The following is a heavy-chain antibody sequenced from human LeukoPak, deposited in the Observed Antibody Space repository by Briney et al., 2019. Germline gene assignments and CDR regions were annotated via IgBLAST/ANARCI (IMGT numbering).Heavy chain of an antibody. V-gene: IGHV1-24*01. CDR2: FDPEDGET. D-gene: IGHD1-26*01. CDR1: GYTLTELS. CDR3: ATFAGATPEYYFDY. J-gene: IGHJ4*02. Sequence: GASVKVSCKVSGYTLTELSIHWVRQAPGKGLEWMGGFDPEDGETIYAQKFQGRVTMTEDTSTDTAYMELGSLRSEDTAVYYCATFAGATPEYYFDYWGQGTLVTVSS.